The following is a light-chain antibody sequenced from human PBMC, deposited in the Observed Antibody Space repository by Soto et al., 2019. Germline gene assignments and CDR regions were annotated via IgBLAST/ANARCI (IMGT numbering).Light chain of an antibody. Sequence: DIQMTQSPSSLSASIGDRVTITCRSSQVITNDLGWYQQKPGKAPKRLIYAASTLQSGVPSRFSGSGSGTEFTLTISSLQPEEFATYYCLQHNTYPWTFGQGTKLEIK. V-gene: IGKV1-17*01. J-gene: IGKJ1*01. CDR2: AAS. CDR1: QVITND. CDR3: LQHNTYPWT.